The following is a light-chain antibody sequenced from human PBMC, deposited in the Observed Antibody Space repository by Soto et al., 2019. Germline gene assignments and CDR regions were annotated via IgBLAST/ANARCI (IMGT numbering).Light chain of an antibody. CDR1: QSVSSN. CDR3: QQLKSNLIT. Sequence: EILRTQSPGTLAVSRGGRATVSRRASQSVSSNLAWYQQKNGQAPRLLIYDASNRDTGIPARFSGSGSGTDFTLALRRLEPEDFETYYCQQLKSNLITFGQGTRLEIK. V-gene: IGKV3D-15*01. CDR2: DAS. J-gene: IGKJ5*01.